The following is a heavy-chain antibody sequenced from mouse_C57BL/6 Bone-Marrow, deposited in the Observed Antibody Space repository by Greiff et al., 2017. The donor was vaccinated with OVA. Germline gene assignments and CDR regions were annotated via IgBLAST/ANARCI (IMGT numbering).Heavy chain of an antibody. CDR2: IDPENGDT. V-gene: IGHV14-4*01. J-gene: IGHJ2*01. CDR3: TPVNSDY. Sequence: VQLQQSGAELVRPGASVKLSCTASGFNIKDDYMHWVKQRPEQGLEWIGWIDPENGDTEYASKFQGKATITADTSSNTAYLQLSSRTSEDTAVYYCTPVNSDYWGQGTTLTVSS. CDR1: GFNIKDDY.